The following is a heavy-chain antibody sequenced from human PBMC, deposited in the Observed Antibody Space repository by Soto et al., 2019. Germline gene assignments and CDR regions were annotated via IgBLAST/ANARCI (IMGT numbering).Heavy chain of an antibody. CDR2: INHSGST. Sequence: QVQLQQWGAGLLKPSETLSLTCGVYGGSFTNYYWSWIRQPPGKGLEWIGEINHSGSTNQNPSLKSRVTISADTSKKQFSLKLSSVTAADTAVYYCARLNYVWGNSPQGERDYYGMDVWGQGTTVTVSS. CDR1: GGSFTNYY. V-gene: IGHV4-34*01. D-gene: IGHD3-16*01. CDR3: ARLNYVWGNSPQGERDYYGMDV. J-gene: IGHJ6*02.